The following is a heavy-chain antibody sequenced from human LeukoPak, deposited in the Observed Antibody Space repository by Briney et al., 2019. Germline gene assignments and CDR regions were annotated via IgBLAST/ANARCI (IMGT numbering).Heavy chain of an antibody. Sequence: ASVKVSCKASGYTFTSYDINWVRQATGQGLEWMGWMNPNSGNTGYAQKFQGRVTMTRNTSISTAYMELSGLRSEDTAVYYCARVELSTGNYYYYGMDVWGQGTTVTVSS. CDR3: ARVELSTGNYYYYGMDV. CDR1: GYTFTSYD. V-gene: IGHV1-8*01. CDR2: MNPNSGNT. D-gene: IGHD1-7*01. J-gene: IGHJ6*02.